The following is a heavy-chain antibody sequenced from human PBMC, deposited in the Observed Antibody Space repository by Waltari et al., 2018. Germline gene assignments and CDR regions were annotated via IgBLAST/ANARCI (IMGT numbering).Heavy chain of an antibody. CDR1: GGPISSGGLS. CDR2: IYYSGST. V-gene: IGHV4-31*03. Sequence: QVQLQESGPGLVKPSQTLSLTCPVSGGPISSGGLSWIWIRQHPGKGLEWIGYIYYSGSTYYNPSLKSRVTISVDTSKNQFSLKLSSVTAADTAVYYCARGITGTFDYWGQGTLVTVSS. J-gene: IGHJ4*02. D-gene: IGHD1-7*01. CDR3: ARGITGTFDY.